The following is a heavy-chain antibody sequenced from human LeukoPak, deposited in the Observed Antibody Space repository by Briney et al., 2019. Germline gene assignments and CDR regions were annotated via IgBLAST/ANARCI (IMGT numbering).Heavy chain of an antibody. V-gene: IGHV3-7*03. D-gene: IGHD3-3*01. CDR2: IKQRE. Sequence: GGSLRLSCAASGFAFSTYWMKWVRQAPGKGLEWVASIKQREFYVVPVKGRVTITRDNAANSLYLQMNSLRAEDTAIYYCSRGPANIYSTSWFDYWGQGALVTVSS. J-gene: IGHJ4*02. CDR1: GFAFSTYW. CDR3: SRGPANIYSTSWFDY.